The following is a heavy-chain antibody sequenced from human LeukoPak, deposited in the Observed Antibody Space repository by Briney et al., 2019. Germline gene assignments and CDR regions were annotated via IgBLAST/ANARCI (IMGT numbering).Heavy chain of an antibody. J-gene: IGHJ5*01. D-gene: IGHD1-26*01. Sequence: ASVKVSCKASGYTFTGYFMHWVRQAPGQGLEWMGWLSPNSGVTNYAQKFQGRVTISRDTSISTAYMELSRLTSDDTAVYFCARDTYVGSFRPFHSWGQGTLVTVSS. CDR1: GYTFTGYF. CDR3: ARDTYVGSFRPFHS. CDR2: LSPNSGVT. V-gene: IGHV1-2*02.